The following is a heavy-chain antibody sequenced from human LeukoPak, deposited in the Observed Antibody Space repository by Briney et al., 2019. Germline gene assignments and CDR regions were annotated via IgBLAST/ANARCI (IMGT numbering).Heavy chain of an antibody. J-gene: IGHJ5*02. V-gene: IGHV4-39*07. CDR3: ARDFGNRGWFDP. CDR2: IYYSRST. D-gene: IGHD1-14*01. CDR1: GGSISSSSYY. Sequence: SETLSLTCTVSGGSISSSSYYWGWIRQPPGKGLEWIGSIYYSRSTYYNPSLKSRVTISVDTSKNQFSLKLSSVTAADTAVYYCARDFGNRGWFDPWGQGTLVTVSS.